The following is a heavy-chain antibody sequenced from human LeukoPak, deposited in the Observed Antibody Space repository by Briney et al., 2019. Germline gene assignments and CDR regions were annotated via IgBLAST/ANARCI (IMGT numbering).Heavy chain of an antibody. CDR2: INWNGGST. CDR1: GFTFDDYG. J-gene: IGHJ5*02. Sequence: PGGSLRLSCAASGFTFDDYGMSWVRQAPGKGLEWVSGINWNGGSTGYADSVKGRFTISRDNAKNSLYLQMNSLRAEDTALYYCARDLKRRIEGEQQLVHGKNWVDPLGQGTLVTVSS. CDR3: ARDLKRRIEGEQQLVHGKNWVDP. D-gene: IGHD6-13*01. V-gene: IGHV3-20*04.